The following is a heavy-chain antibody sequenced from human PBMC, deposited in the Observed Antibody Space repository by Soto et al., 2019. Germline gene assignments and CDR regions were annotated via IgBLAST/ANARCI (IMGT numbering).Heavy chain of an antibody. CDR2: ISPNSGGT. J-gene: IGHJ6*03. CDR1: GYTFTSYG. D-gene: IGHD6-6*01. V-gene: IGHV1-2*04. CDR3: ARGLEYSSSLSLYYYYYYMDV. Sequence: ASVKVSCKASGYTFTSYGISWVRQAPGQGLEWMGWISPNSGGTNYAQKFQGWVTMTRDTSISTAYMELGRLRSDDTAVYYCARGLEYSSSLSLYYYYYYMDVWGKGTTVTVSS.